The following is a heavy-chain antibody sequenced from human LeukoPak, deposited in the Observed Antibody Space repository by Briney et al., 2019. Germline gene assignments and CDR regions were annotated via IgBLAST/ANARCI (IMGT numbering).Heavy chain of an antibody. D-gene: IGHD3-10*01. CDR3: ARQLVWDMVRGVSHYGMDV. Sequence: SETLSLTCTVSGGSISSSSYYWGWIRHSPGKGLEWIGSMYYSGSAYYNPSLKRRVTISVDTSKNQFSLKLSSVNAADTAVYYCARQLVWDMVRGVSHYGMDVWGQGTTVTVSS. V-gene: IGHV4-39*07. J-gene: IGHJ6*02. CDR1: GGSISSSSYY. CDR2: MYYSGSA.